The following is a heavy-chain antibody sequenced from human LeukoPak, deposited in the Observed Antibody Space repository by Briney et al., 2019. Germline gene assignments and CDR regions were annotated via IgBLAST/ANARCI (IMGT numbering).Heavy chain of an antibody. J-gene: IGHJ2*01. CDR2: ISSGSTYI. Sequence: GGSLRLSCAASGFTFSSYTMNWVRQAPGKGLEWVSSISSGSTYIYYADSVKGRFTISRDNAKNSLYLQMNSLRAEDTAVYYCARGGTTYWYFDLWGRGTLVTVSS. D-gene: IGHD1-1*01. V-gene: IGHV3-21*01. CDR1: GFTFSSYT. CDR3: ARGGTTYWYFDL.